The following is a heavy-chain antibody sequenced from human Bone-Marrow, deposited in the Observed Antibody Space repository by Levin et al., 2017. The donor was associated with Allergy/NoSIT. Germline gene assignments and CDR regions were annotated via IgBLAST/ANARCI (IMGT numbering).Heavy chain of an antibody. V-gene: IGHV3-23*01. D-gene: IGHD3-3*02. CDR1: GFTFSKYA. CDR3: AKGVAFYYYYGMDV. J-gene: IGHJ6*02. CDR2: ITASGYNT. Sequence: PGGSLRLSCASSGFTFSKYAMTWFRQAPGKGLEWVSSITASGYNTYYADSVKGRFTISRDNVEKTVNLQMNSLRVEDRATYYCAKGVAFYYYYGMDVWGQGTTVTVS.